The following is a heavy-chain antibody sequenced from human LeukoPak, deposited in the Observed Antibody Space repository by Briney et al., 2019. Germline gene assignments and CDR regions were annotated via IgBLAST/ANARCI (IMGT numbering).Heavy chain of an antibody. V-gene: IGHV1-8*01. J-gene: IGHJ6*02. CDR1: GYTFTSYD. Sequence: ASVKVSCKASGYTFTSYDINWVRQATGQGLEWMGWMNPNSGNTGYAQKFQGRVTMTRNTSISTAYMELSSLRSEDTAMYYCARVLYSTRTFYYYYYGMGVWGQGTTVTVSS. D-gene: IGHD6-13*01. CDR3: ARVLYSTRTFYYYYYGMGV. CDR2: MNPNSGNT.